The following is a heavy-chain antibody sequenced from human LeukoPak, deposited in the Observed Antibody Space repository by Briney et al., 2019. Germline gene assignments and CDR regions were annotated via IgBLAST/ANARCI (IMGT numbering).Heavy chain of an antibody. J-gene: IGHJ6*02. D-gene: IGHD3-22*01. CDR1: GGSFSGYY. Sequence: KTSETLSLTCAVYGGSFSGYYWSWIRQPPGKGLEWIGEINHSGSTNYNPSLKSRATISVDTSKNQFSLKLSSVTAADTAVYYCARASSSGYLYYYYGMDVWGQGTTVTVSS. CDR2: INHSGST. CDR3: ARASSSGYLYYYYGMDV. V-gene: IGHV4-34*01.